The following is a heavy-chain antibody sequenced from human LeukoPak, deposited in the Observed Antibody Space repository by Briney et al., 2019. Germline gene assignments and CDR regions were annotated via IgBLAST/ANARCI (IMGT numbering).Heavy chain of an antibody. CDR2: ITPSSSST. Sequence: GGSLRLSCAASGFIFSDYYMSWIRQAPGMGLESVSYITPSSSSTNYADSVKGRFTISRDNAKNSLYLQMNSLRAEDTAVYNCARGHTTLVFWGQGTLVTVSS. CDR1: GFIFSDYY. D-gene: IGHD2/OR15-2a*01. CDR3: ARGHTTLVF. V-gene: IGHV3-11*05. J-gene: IGHJ4*02.